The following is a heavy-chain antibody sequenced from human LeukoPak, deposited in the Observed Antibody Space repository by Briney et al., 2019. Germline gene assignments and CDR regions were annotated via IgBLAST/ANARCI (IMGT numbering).Heavy chain of an antibody. V-gene: IGHV4-39*01. CDR3: ARHRYYYRSGSYYGAPYYMDV. J-gene: IGHJ6*03. Sequence: SETLSLTCTVSGDSISSSSYYWGWIRQPPGKGLEWIGSIYYSGSTNYNPSLKSRVTISVDTSKNQFSLKLSSVTAADTAVYYCARHRYYYRSGSYYGAPYYMDVWGKGTTVTISS. D-gene: IGHD3-10*01. CDR2: IYYSGST. CDR1: GDSISSSSYY.